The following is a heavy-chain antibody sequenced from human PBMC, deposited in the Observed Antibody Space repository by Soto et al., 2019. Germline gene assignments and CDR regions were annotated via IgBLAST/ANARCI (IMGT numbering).Heavy chain of an antibody. J-gene: IGHJ4*02. D-gene: IGHD1-26*01. CDR1: GFTFSSYA. V-gene: IGHV3-23*01. CDR2: ISGSGGST. CDR3: ARRGSGSYYDY. Sequence: EVPLLESGGGLVQPGGSLRLSCAASGFTFSSYALRWGRQAPGKGLERVSAISGSGGSTYYADSVKGRFTISRDNSKNTLYLQMNSLRAEDTAVYYCARRGSGSYYDYWGQGTLVTVSS.